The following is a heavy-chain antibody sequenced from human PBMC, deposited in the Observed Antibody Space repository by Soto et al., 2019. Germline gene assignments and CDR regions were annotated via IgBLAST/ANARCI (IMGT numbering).Heavy chain of an antibody. Sequence: QLVESGGGVVQPGRSLRLSCAASEFLFSTSAMHWVRQAPGKGLEWVAAISYDGVNKYHADSVKGRFTISRDNSKNTLYLQMTSHRPDVTAVYYCARNSSGYDWGRIQSWGQGTLVSVSS. CDR1: EFLFSTSA. D-gene: IGHD5-12*01. J-gene: IGHJ5*02. CDR3: ARNSSGYDWGRIQS. V-gene: IGHV3-30-3*01. CDR2: ISYDGVNK.